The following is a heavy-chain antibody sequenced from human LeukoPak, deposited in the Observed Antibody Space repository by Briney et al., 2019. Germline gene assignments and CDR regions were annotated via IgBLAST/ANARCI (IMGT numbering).Heavy chain of an antibody. J-gene: IGHJ4*02. CDR2: IFWDDDK. CDR3: AHYHLTYFDY. D-gene: IGHD1-14*01. V-gene: IGHV2-5*02. Sequence: SGPTLFKPPHPLTLTFTFSGFWLTTTREAGGWVRQPPGKALEWLALIFWDDDKRYSPSLRSRLTITKDTSNNQVVLTLTNVDPVDTGTYYCAHYHLTYFDYWGQGALVTVSS. CDR1: GFWLTTTREA.